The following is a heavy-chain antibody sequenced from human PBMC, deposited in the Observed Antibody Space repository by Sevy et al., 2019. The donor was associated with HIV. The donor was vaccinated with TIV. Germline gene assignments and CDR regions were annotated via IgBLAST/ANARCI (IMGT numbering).Heavy chain of an antibody. CDR2: ISAYNGDT. J-gene: IGHJ3*02. D-gene: IGHD3-3*01. Sequence: ASVKVSCKASGYTFTSYGISWVRQAPGQVLELIGWISAYNGDTNYAQKLQGRVTMTTDTSTSTAYMELTSLRSDDTAVYFCARGYYDFWSGYYRRDAFDSWGQGTRVTVSS. CDR1: GYTFTSYG. CDR3: ARGYYDFWSGYYRRDAFDS. V-gene: IGHV1-18*01.